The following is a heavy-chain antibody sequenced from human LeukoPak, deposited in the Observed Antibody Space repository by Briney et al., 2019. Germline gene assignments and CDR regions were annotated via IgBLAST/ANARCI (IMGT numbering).Heavy chain of an antibody. V-gene: IGHV1-18*01. CDR2: ISAYNGNT. CDR1: GYTFTSYG. J-gene: IGHJ4*02. D-gene: IGHD1-26*01. CDR3: ARDPPPQWELLPLDY. Sequence: ASVKVSCKASGYTFTSYGISWVRQAPGQGLEWMGWISAYNGNTNYAQKLQGRVTMTTDTSTSTAYMELRSLRSDDTAVYYCARDPPPQWELLPLDYWGQGTLVTVSS.